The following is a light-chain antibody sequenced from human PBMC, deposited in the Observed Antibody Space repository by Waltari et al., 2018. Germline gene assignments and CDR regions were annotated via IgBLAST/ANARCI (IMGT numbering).Light chain of an antibody. CDR2: WAS. V-gene: IGKV4-1*01. CDR1: QSVLYSSNNKNY. Sequence: DIVMTQSPDSLAVYLGERASITCKSSQSVLYSSNNKNYLAWYQQKPGQPPKLLIYWASTRESGVPDRFSGSGSGTDFTLTISSLQAEDVAVYYCQQYYSTPWTFGQGTKVEIK. J-gene: IGKJ1*01. CDR3: QQYYSTPWT.